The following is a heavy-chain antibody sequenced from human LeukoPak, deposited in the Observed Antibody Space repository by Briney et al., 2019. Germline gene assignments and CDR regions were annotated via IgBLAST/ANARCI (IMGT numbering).Heavy chain of an antibody. CDR1: GGSLSDYY. D-gene: IGHD3-22*01. V-gene: IGHV4-34*01. Sequence: PSETLSLTCAVSGGSLSDYYWSWIRQPPGKGLEWIGEINHSGSTNYNPSLKSRVTISVDTSKNQFSLKLSSVTAADTAVYYCARWSSNYYDTSGRRFDPWGQGTLVTVSS. CDR3: ARWSSNYYDTSGRRFDP. J-gene: IGHJ5*02. CDR2: INHSGST.